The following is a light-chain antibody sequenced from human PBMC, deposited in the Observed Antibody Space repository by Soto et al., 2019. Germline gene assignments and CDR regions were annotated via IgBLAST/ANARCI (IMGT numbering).Light chain of an antibody. CDR1: SSDVGGYNY. J-gene: IGLJ3*02. Sequence: QSALTQPASVSGSPGQSITISCTGTSSDVGGYNYVSWYQQHPGKVPRLMIYEVSNRPSGLSNRFSDSKSGNTASLTISGLQAEDEADYYCSSYTSSNTWVFGGGTKVTVL. V-gene: IGLV2-14*01. CDR3: SSYTSSNTWV. CDR2: EVS.